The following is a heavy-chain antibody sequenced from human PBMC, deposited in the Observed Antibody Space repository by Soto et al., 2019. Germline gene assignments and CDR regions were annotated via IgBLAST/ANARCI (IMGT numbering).Heavy chain of an antibody. CDR3: AREAETIVIVPTTMRWFDP. V-gene: IGHV1-46*01. CDR1: GYTFTGYY. Sequence: NGSCKASGYTFTGYYINWVRQAPGQGLEWMGIINPSGGSTSYAQKFQGRVTMTRDTSTSTVYMELSSLRSEGTAVYYCAREAETIVIVPTTMRWFDPWGQGTLVTVSS. J-gene: IGHJ5*02. CDR2: INPSGGST. D-gene: IGHD2-2*01.